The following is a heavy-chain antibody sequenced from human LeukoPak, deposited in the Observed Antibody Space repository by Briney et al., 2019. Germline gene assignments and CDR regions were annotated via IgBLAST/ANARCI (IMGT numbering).Heavy chain of an antibody. CDR3: ARDYRGITIFGVVDTLFDP. CDR2: IYTSGST. V-gene: IGHV4-4*07. CDR1: GGSISSYY. D-gene: IGHD3-3*01. J-gene: IGHJ5*02. Sequence: SETLSLTCTVSGGSISSYYWSWIRQPAGKGLEWIGRIYTSGSTNYNPSLKSRVTMSVDTSKNQFSLKLTSVTAADTAVYYCARDYRGITIFGVVDTLFDPWGQGTLVTVSS.